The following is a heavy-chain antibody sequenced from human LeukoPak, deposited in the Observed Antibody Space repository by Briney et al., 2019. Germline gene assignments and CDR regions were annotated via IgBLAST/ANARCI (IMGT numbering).Heavy chain of an antibody. J-gene: IGHJ4*02. V-gene: IGHV3-21*01. CDR3: ARGSSSSLTYFDY. CDR2: ISSSSSYI. D-gene: IGHD6-6*01. CDR1: GFTFSSYS. Sequence: PGGSLRLSCAASGFTFSSYSMNWVRQAPGKGLEWVSSISSSSSYIYYADSVKGRFTISRDNAKNSLYLQMNSLRAEDTAVYYCARGSSSSLTYFDYWGQGTLVTVSS.